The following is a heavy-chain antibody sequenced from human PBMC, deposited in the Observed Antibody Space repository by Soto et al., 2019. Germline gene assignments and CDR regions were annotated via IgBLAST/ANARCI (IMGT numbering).Heavy chain of an antibody. CDR3: ARAPDYYDSSGYRRLDY. CDR1: GYTFTSYG. V-gene: IGHV1-18*01. Sequence: ASVNVSCKASGYTFTSYGISWVRQAPGQGLEWMGWISAYNGNTNYAQKLQGRVTMTTDTSTSTAYMELRSLRSDDTAVYYCARAPDYYDSSGYRRLDYWGQGTLVTVSS. J-gene: IGHJ4*02. CDR2: ISAYNGNT. D-gene: IGHD3-22*01.